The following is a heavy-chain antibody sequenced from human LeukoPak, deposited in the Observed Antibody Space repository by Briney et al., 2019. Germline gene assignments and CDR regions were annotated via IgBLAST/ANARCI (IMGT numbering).Heavy chain of an antibody. CDR3: ARAGGSYADY. CDR1: GFTFSSYA. D-gene: IGHD1-26*01. Sequence: PGGSLRLSCAASGFTFSSYAMSWVRQAPGKGLEWVSTISGGGDSIYYADSVKGRFTISRDNSKNTLYLQMNSLRAEDTAVYYCARAGGSYADYWGQGTLVTVSS. V-gene: IGHV3-23*01. CDR2: ISGGGDSI. J-gene: IGHJ4*02.